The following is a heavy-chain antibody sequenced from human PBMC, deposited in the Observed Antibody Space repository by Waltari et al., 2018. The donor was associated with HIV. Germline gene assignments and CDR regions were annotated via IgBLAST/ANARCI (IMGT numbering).Heavy chain of an antibody. CDR1: GFSVSSNY. V-gene: IGHV3-66*01. D-gene: IGHD3-22*01. J-gene: IGHJ5*02. Sequence: EVQLVESGGGLVQPGGSLRPSGAVAGFSVSSNYLSWVRRAPGKGLEWFSVIYSGGSTYYADSVKGRFTISRDNSKNTLYLQMNSLRAEDTAVYYCARMKVYDSPSNIWFDPWGQGTLVTVSS. CDR3: ARMKVYDSPSNIWFDP. CDR2: IYSGGST.